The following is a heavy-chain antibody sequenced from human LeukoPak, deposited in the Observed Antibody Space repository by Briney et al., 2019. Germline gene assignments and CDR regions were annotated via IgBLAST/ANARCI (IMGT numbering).Heavy chain of an antibody. J-gene: IGHJ3*02. V-gene: IGHV1-18*01. CDR3: ARDRRIAVPAAMGTRAFDI. D-gene: IGHD2-2*01. Sequence: ASVKVSCKASGYTFTSYGISWVRPAPGQGLEWMGWISAYNGNTNYAQKLQGRVTMTTDTSTSTAYMELRSLRSDDTAVYYCARDRRIAVPAAMGTRAFDIWGQGTMVTVSS. CDR1: GYTFTSYG. CDR2: ISAYNGNT.